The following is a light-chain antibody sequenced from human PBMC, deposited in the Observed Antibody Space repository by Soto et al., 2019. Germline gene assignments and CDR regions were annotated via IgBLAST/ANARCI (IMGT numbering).Light chain of an antibody. V-gene: IGKV1-39*01. CDR3: QQSYMDPIT. Sequence: DIQMTQSPSSLSASVGNRVTITCRASQSISTYLNWYQKKPGKAPNLLIYDASRLQSGVPSRFSGRGGGTEFTLSISSVQPEDFATYFCQQSYMDPITFGQGTQLEI. J-gene: IGKJ5*01. CDR1: QSISTY. CDR2: DAS.